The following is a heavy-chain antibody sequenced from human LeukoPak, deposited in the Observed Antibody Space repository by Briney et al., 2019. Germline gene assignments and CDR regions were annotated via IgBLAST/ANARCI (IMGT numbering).Heavy chain of an antibody. V-gene: IGHV1-8*01. Sequence: ASVKVSCKASGYSFTSYDINWVRQTTGQRLEYMGWMNPNSGNTGYAQKFQGRVTMTRNTSIRTAYLELSSLRPEDTAVYYCARSSTWSGGVDYWGQGALVTVSS. CDR2: MNPNSGNT. CDR3: ARSSTWSGGVDY. D-gene: IGHD3-16*01. J-gene: IGHJ4*02. CDR1: GYSFTSYD.